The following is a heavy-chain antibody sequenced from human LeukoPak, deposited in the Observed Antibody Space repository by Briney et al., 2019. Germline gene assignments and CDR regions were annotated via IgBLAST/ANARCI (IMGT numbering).Heavy chain of an antibody. V-gene: IGHV4-59*01. CDR2: IYYSGST. J-gene: IGHJ6*02. CDR1: GDSITSYY. D-gene: IGHD3-10*01. Sequence: SETLSLTCTVSGDSITSYYWSWIRQPLGRGLEWIGYIYYSGSTNYNPSLKSRVTISVDTSKNQFSLKLSSVTAADTAVYYCARVLTMVRGQFYYYAMDVWGQGTTVTVSS. CDR3: ARVLTMVRGQFYYYAMDV.